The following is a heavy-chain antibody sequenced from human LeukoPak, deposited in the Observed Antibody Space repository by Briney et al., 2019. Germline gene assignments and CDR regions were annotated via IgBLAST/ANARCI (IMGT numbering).Heavy chain of an antibody. CDR2: ISSSSDTI. J-gene: IGHJ4*02. V-gene: IGHV3-48*04. CDR1: GFTFSSYS. D-gene: IGHD2-15*01. CDR3: AREGFCSGDSCQDFDY. Sequence: GGSLRLSCAASGFTFSSYSMNWVRQAPGKGLEWFSFISSSSDTIYYADSVRGRFTISRDNAKDSLYLQMNSLRVEDTAVYYCAREGFCSGDSCQDFDYWGQGTLVTVSS.